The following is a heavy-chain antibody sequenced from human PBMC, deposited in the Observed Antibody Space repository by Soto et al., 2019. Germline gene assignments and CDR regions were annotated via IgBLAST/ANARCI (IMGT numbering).Heavy chain of an antibody. CDR2: IYHSGST. CDR1: GGSISSGGYS. Sequence: SETLSLTCAVSGGSISSGGYSWSWIRQPPGKGLEWIGYIYHSGSTYYNPSLKSRVTISVDRSKNQFSLKLSSVTAADTAVYYCARGYCTNGVCYPVDYWGQGTLVTVSS. V-gene: IGHV4-30-2*01. D-gene: IGHD2-8*01. CDR3: ARGYCTNGVCYPVDY. J-gene: IGHJ4*02.